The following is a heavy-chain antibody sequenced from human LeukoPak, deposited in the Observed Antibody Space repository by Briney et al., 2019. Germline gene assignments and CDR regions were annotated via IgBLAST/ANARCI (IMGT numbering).Heavy chain of an antibody. CDR2: ISSSSSYI. D-gene: IGHD3-16*02. J-gene: IGHJ4*02. V-gene: IGHV3-21*01. Sequence: PGGSLRLSCAASGFTFSSYSMNWVRQAPGKGLEWVSSISSSSSYIYYADSVKGRFTISRDNAKNSLYLQMNSLIAEDTAVYYCATYDYVWGSYRSFDYWGQGTLVTVSS. CDR3: ATYDYVWGSYRSFDY. CDR1: GFTFSSYS.